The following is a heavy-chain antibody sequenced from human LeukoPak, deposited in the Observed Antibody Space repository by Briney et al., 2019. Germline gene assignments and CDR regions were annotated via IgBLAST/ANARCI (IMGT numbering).Heavy chain of an antibody. CDR1: GYTFTSYG. V-gene: IGHV1-18*01. D-gene: IGHD2-21*01. CDR2: ISAYNGNT. Sequence: ASVKVSCKASGYTFTSYGISWVRQAPAQGLEWMGWISAYNGNTNYAQKLQGRVTMTTDTSTSTAYMELRSLRSDDTAVYYCARGEAYCGGDCPPLDYWGQGTLVTVSS. CDR3: ARGEAYCGGDCPPLDY. J-gene: IGHJ4*02.